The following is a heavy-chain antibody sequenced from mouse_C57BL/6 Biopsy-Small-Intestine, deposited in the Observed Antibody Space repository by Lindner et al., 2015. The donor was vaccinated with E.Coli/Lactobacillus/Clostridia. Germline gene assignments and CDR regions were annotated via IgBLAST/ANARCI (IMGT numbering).Heavy chain of an antibody. J-gene: IGHJ4*01. Sequence: SVKVSCKVSGYPFIGYYMHWVRQAPGQGLEWMGWINPNSGETNSAQKFQGRVTMTRDTSVSTAYMELASLRSDDTAVYYCARGLSYYYDSSGYYTFDSWGQGTLVTVSS. D-gene: IGHD1-1*01. V-gene: IGHV1-7*01. CDR2: INPNSGET. CDR1: GYPFIGYY. CDR3: ARGLSYYYDSSGYYTFDS.